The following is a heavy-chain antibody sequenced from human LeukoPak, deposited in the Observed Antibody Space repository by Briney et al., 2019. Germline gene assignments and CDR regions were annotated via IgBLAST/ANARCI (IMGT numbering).Heavy chain of an antibody. CDR3: ARGTRVLGAIIIDY. CDR2: VNNDESST. Sequence: GGSLRLSCAASGFTFSDYWMHWVRQAPGKGLVWVSRVNNDESSTSYADSVKGRFTISRDNAKNTLHMQMNSLRAEDTAVYYCARGTRVLGAIIIDYWGQGILVTVSS. J-gene: IGHJ4*02. D-gene: IGHD4/OR15-4a*01. V-gene: IGHV3-74*01. CDR1: GFTFSDYW.